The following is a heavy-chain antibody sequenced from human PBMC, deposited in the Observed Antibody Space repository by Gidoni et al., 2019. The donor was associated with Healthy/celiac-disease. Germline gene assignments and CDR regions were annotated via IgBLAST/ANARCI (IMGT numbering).Heavy chain of an antibody. CDR1: GFTLSSYA. V-gene: IGHV3-23*01. CDR2: ISGSGVST. J-gene: IGHJ4*02. Sequence: EVQLWESGGGLVQPGGSLRLSCAASGFTLSSYAMSWVRQAPGKGLEWVSVISGSGVSTYYADSVKGRFTISRDNSKNTLYLQMNSLRAEDTAVYYCAALGGNYFGSGSYLTYWGQGTLVTVSS. CDR3: AALGGNYFGSGSYLTY. D-gene: IGHD3-10*01.